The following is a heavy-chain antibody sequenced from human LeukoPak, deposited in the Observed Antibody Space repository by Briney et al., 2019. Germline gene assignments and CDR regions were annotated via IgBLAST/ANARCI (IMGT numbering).Heavy chain of an antibody. D-gene: IGHD2-21*02. CDR1: GYSISTGYY. Sequence: PSETLSLTCTVSGYSISTGYYWGWVRQPPGKGLEWLGSIYHSGSTYYNPSLKSRVTISVDTSKNQFSLKLSSVTAADTAVYYCARASLSDSYAFDIWGQGTMVTVSS. CDR3: ARASLSDSYAFDI. J-gene: IGHJ3*02. V-gene: IGHV4-38-2*02. CDR2: IYHSGST.